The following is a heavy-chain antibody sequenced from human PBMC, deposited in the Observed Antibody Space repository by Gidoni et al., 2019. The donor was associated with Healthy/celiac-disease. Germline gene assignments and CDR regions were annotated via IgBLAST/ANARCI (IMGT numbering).Heavy chain of an antibody. J-gene: IGHJ6*02. V-gene: IGHV1-69*01. CDR1: GGTFSSYS. CDR3: ARVGRLGAATSDYYYYGMDV. Sequence: QVQLVQSGAEVKKPGSSVKGSCKASGGTFSSYSITWVRQAPGQGLEWMGGIIPIFGTANYAQKFQGRVTITADESTSTAYMELSSLRSEDTAVYYCARVGRLGAATSDYYYYGMDVWGQGTTVTVSS. D-gene: IGHD2-15*01. CDR2: IIPIFGTA.